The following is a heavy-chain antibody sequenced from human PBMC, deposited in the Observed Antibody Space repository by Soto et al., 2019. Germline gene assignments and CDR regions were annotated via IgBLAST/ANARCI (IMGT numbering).Heavy chain of an antibody. Sequence: GGSLRLSCAASGFTFSSYGMHWVRQAPGKGLEWVAVISYDGSNKYYADSVKGRFTISRDNSKNTLYLQMNSLRAEDTAVYYCAKDHPVVTAIHYWGQGTLVTVSS. CDR3: AKDHPVVTAIHY. D-gene: IGHD2-21*02. J-gene: IGHJ4*02. CDR1: GFTFSSYG. V-gene: IGHV3-30*18. CDR2: ISYDGSNK.